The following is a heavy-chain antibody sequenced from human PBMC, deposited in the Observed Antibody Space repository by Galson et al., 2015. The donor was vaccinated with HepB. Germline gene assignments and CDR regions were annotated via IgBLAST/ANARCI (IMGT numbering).Heavy chain of an antibody. V-gene: IGHV4-39*01. CDR3: ARHILFGEIPDYFDY. D-gene: IGHD3-10*01. J-gene: IGHJ4*02. CDR2: VYYSGRT. CDR1: GGSISSSAYH. Sequence: SETLSLTCTVSGGSISSSAYHWGWIRQPPGKGLEWIGSVYYSGRTYYNPSLNSRVTTSMDTSEKQFSLRLSSVTAADTAVYFCARHILFGEIPDYFDYWGQGILVTVSS.